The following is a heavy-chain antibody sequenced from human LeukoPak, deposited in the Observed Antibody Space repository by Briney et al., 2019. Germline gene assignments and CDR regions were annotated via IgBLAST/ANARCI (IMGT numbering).Heavy chain of an antibody. CDR1: GFTFSSYA. Sequence: PGRSLRLSCAASGFTFSSYAMHWVRQAPGKGLEWVAVISYDGSNKYYADSVKGRFTISRDNSKNTLYLQMNSLRAEDTAVYYCAKSDTAAPGTGAFDIWGQGTMVTVSS. CDR3: AKSDTAAPGTGAFDI. D-gene: IGHD6-13*01. J-gene: IGHJ3*02. CDR2: ISYDGSNK. V-gene: IGHV3-30-3*02.